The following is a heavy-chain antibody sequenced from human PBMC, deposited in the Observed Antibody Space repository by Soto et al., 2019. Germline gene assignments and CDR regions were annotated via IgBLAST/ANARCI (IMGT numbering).Heavy chain of an antibody. J-gene: IGHJ4*02. V-gene: IGHV5-10-1*01. Sequence: PGESLKISRKRSGYSFAGYWITRGRQKPGKGLEWMGRIDPSDSQTYYSPSFRGHVTIPATKSITTVFLKWSSLTSADTDMYYCTGPIYDYDTGHIFQYYFDSWGQGTPVTVSS. D-gene: IGHD3-22*01. CDR1: GYSFAGYW. CDR3: TGPIYDYDTGHIFQYYFDS. CDR2: IDPSDSQT.